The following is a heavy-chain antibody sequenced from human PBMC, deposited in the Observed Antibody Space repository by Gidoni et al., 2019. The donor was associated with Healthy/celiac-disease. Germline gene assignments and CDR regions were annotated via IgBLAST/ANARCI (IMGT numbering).Heavy chain of an antibody. D-gene: IGHD4-17*01. J-gene: IGHJ3*02. CDR2: IYYSGST. CDR3: ARLLYPQLDYGGNSRAEGAFDI. Sequence: QLQLQESGPGLVKPSETLSLTCTGSGGSISRSSYYWGWIRQPPGKGLEWIGSIYYSGSTYYNPSLKSRVTISVDTSKNQFSLKLSSVTAADTAVYYCARLLYPQLDYGGNSRAEGAFDIWGQGTMVTVSS. CDR1: GGSISRSSYY. V-gene: IGHV4-39*01.